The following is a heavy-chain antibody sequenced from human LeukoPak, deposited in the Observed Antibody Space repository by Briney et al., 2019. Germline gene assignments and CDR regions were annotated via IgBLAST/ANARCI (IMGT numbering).Heavy chain of an antibody. CDR3: AKDQWARGADDAFDI. CDR1: GFTFNKYA. Sequence: GGSMRLSCAASGFTFNKYAMSWLRQAPGKGLEWVSSLSGSGSNTYYADSVKGRFTISRDNSKNTVCLQMNSLRAEDTAVYYCAKDQWARGADDAFDIWGQGTMVTVSS. D-gene: IGHD1-26*01. V-gene: IGHV3-23*01. CDR2: LSGSGSNT. J-gene: IGHJ3*02.